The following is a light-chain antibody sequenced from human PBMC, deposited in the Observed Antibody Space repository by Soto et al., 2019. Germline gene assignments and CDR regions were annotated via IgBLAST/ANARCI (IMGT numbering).Light chain of an antibody. J-gene: IGKJ1*01. Sequence: DIQMTQSPSTLSASVGDRVTITCRASQSLNDWLAWIQQKPGKAPNLLIYKVSNLESGVPSRFSGSGSGTEFTLTISSLQPDDFATYYCQQYNGYSWASGQGTKVEIK. CDR1: QSLNDW. CDR2: KVS. V-gene: IGKV1-5*03. CDR3: QQYNGYSWA.